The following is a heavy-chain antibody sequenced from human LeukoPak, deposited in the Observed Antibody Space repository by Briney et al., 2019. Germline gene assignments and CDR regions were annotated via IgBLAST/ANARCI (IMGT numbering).Heavy chain of an antibody. V-gene: IGHV4-34*01. J-gene: IGHJ4*02. CDR1: GGPFSGYY. CDR3: ASSKGFPDPYYFDY. CDR2: INHSGSA. Sequence: PSETLSLTCAVSGGPFSGYYWTWIRQPPGKGLEWIGEINHSGSANYNPSLKSRVTISLDTSKNQFSLKLSSVTAADTAVYYCASSKGFPDPYYFDYWGQGTLVTVSS. D-gene: IGHD1-14*01.